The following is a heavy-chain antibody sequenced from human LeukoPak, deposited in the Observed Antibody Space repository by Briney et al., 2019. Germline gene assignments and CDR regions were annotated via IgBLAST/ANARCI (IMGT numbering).Heavy chain of an antibody. D-gene: IGHD1-26*01. CDR1: GFTFSDYY. V-gene: IGHV3-11*04. CDR2: ISSSGSTI. CDR3: AKEEVGDYYFDY. J-gene: IGHJ4*02. Sequence: GGSLRLSRAASGFTFSDYYMSWIRQAPGKGLEWVSYISSSGSTIYYADSVKGRFTISRDNSKNTLYLQMNSLRAEDTAVYYCAKEEVGDYYFDYWGQGTLVTVSS.